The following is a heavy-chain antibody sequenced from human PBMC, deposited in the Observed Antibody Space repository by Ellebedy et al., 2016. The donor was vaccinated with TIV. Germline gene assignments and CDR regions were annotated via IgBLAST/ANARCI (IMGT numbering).Heavy chain of an antibody. CDR2: INPNSGST. CDR1: ADMFGGYY. CDR3: ARASGTFLEYFDS. V-gene: IGHV1-2*02. Sequence: ASVKVSCKASADMFGGYYVHWVRHAPGQGLEWLGWINPNSGSTTYAQKFQGRVTVTRDTSISTAYMELSRLKSDDTATYYCARASGTFLEYFDSWGQGVLVTVSS. J-gene: IGHJ4*02. D-gene: IGHD1-26*01.